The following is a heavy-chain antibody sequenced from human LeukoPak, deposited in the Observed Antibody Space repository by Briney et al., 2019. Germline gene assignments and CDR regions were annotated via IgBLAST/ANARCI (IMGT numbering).Heavy chain of an antibody. Sequence: SGGSLRLSCAAPGFTFSDYYMSWIRQAPGKGLEWVSYISSSGSTIYYADSVKGRFTISRDNAKNSLYPQMNSLRAEDTAVYYCARDRDHDYSNYLNWFDPWGQGTLVTVSS. J-gene: IGHJ5*02. D-gene: IGHD4-11*01. CDR2: ISSSGSTI. CDR1: GFTFSDYY. CDR3: ARDRDHDYSNYLNWFDP. V-gene: IGHV3-11*04.